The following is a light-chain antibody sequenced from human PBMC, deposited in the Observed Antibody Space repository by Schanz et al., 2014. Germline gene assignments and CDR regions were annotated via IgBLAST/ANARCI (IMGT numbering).Light chain of an antibody. CDR1: QSVDTW. CDR2: DAS. J-gene: IGKJ2*01. Sequence: TQSPVTLSVSPGERATLSCRASQSVDTWLAWYQQKPGKAPKLLVYDASTLESGVPSRFSGSGSGTEFTLTITSLQPDDFATYYCQQYNSYSQTFGQGTRLQIK. CDR3: QQYNSYSQT. V-gene: IGKV1-5*01.